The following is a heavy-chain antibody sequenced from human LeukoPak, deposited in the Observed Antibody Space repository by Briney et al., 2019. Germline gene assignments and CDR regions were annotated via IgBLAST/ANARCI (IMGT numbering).Heavy chain of an antibody. D-gene: IGHD3-10*01. CDR2: IKQDGSEK. CDR1: GFTFSSYW. CDR3: ARDWWFGEATDGYNWFDP. J-gene: IGHJ5*02. V-gene: IGHV3-7*01. Sequence: GGSLRLSCAASGFTFSSYWMSWVRQAPGKGLEWVANIKQDGSEKYYVDSVKGRFTISRDNAKNSLYLQMNSLRAEDTAFYYCARDWWFGEATDGYNWFDPWGQGTLVTVSS.